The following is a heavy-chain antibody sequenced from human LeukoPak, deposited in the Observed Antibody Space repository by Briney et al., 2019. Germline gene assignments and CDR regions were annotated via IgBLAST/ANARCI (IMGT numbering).Heavy chain of an antibody. V-gene: IGHV4-39*01. D-gene: IGHD3-10*01. CDR2: IYYSGST. J-gene: IGHJ6*03. Sequence: SETLSLTCTVSGGSISSSSYYWGWIRQPPGKGLEWIGSIYYSGSTYYNPSLKSRVTISVDTSKNQFSLKLSSVTAADTAVYYCARQILLWFGEPDFMDVWGKGTTVTISS. CDR1: GGSISSSSYY. CDR3: ARQILLWFGEPDFMDV.